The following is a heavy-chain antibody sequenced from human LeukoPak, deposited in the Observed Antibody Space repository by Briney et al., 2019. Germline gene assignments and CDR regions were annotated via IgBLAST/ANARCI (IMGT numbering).Heavy chain of an antibody. CDR3: ARWHSYGYDNWFDP. D-gene: IGHD5-18*01. CDR1: GYTFTSYG. V-gene: IGHV1-18*01. Sequence: ASVKVSCKASGYTFTSYGISRVRQAPGQGLEWMGWISAYNGNTNYAQKLQGRVTMTTDTSTSTAYMELRSLRSDDTAVYYCARWHSYGYDNWFDPWGQGTLVTVSS. CDR2: ISAYNGNT. J-gene: IGHJ5*02.